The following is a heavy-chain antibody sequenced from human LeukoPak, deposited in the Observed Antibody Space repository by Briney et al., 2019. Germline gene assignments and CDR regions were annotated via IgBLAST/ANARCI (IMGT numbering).Heavy chain of an antibody. CDR2: ISSNGGST. D-gene: IGHD1-26*01. V-gene: IGHV3-64*01. J-gene: IGHJ4*02. CDR1: GFTFSSYA. CDR3: ARAPRGGSYYFDY. Sequence: PGGSLRLSCAASGFTFSSYAMHWVRQAPGKGLEYASAISSNGGSTYYANSVKGRFTISRDNSKNTLYLQMGSLRAEDMAVYYCARAPRGGSYYFDYWGQGTLVTVSP.